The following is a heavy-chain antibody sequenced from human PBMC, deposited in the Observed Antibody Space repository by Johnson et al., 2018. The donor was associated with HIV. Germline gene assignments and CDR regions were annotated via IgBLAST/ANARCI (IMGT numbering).Heavy chain of an antibody. V-gene: IGHV3-23*01. CDR2: ISWNSGST. D-gene: IGHD3-10*01. J-gene: IGHJ3*01. Sequence: YGMSWVRQPPGKGLEWVSGISWNSGSTYYADSVKGRFTISRDNSKNTLYLQMNSLRAEDTAVYYCAREQTSMVQGVIWAFDVWGHGSLVTVSS. CDR1: YG. CDR3: AREQTSMVQGVIWAFDV.